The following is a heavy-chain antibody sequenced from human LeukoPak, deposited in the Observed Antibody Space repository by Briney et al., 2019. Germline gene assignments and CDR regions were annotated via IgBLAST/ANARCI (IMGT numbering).Heavy chain of an antibody. V-gene: IGHV1-69*01. D-gene: IGHD5-18*01. Sequence: ASVKVSCKASGGTFISYAISWVRQAPGQGLEWMGGIIPIFGTANYAQKFQGRVTITADESTSTAYMELSSLRSEDTAVYYCAREGGYSYGYYYFDYWGQGTLVPVSS. J-gene: IGHJ4*02. CDR1: GGTFISYA. CDR3: AREGGYSYGYYYFDY. CDR2: IIPIFGTA.